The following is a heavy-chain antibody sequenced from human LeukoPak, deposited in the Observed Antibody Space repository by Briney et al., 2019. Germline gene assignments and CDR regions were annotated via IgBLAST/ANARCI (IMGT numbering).Heavy chain of an antibody. V-gene: IGHV1-69*10. J-gene: IGHJ6*02. D-gene: IGHD1-14*01. CDR2: XXPIFGIA. CDR1: GGTFSSYA. CDR3: ARDDRSPNYYYYYGMDV. Sequence: ASVKVSCKASGGTFSSYAISWVRQAPGQGLEXXXXXXPIFGIANYAQKFQGRVTITADKSTSTAYMELSSLRSEDTAVYYCARDDRSPNYYYYYGMDVWGQGTTVTVSS.